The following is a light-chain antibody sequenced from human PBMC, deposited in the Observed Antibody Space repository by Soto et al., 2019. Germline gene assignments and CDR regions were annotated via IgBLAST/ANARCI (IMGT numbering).Light chain of an antibody. Sequence: DLQMTQSPSSLSASLGDRVTITCRASQSISGYLNWYQQKPGKAPNLLIYVASNLQGGVPPRFSGSGSGTEFTLTISSLQPEDLATYYCQQSYMTPQTFGQGTKVEIK. CDR1: QSISGY. J-gene: IGKJ1*01. CDR3: QQSYMTPQT. CDR2: VAS. V-gene: IGKV1-39*01.